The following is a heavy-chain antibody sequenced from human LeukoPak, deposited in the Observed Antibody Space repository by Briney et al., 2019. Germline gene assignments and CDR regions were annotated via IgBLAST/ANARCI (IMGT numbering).Heavy chain of an antibody. D-gene: IGHD3-16*01. CDR1: GFTFSSYG. CDR3: AKDHEFTSMDV. V-gene: IGHV3-30*02. CDR2: ILYDGSNK. J-gene: IGHJ6*03. Sequence: GGSLRLSCAASGFTFSSYGMHWVRQAPGKGLEWVAFILYDGSNKYYADSVKGRFTISRDNSKNTLYLQMNSLRAEDTAVYYCAKDHEFTSMDVWGKGTTVTVSS.